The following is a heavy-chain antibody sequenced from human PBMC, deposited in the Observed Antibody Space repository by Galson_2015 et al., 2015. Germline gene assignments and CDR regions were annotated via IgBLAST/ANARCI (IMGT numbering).Heavy chain of an antibody. CDR3: ARHGPVRGYYDSSGYPYY. CDR2: IYPGDSDT. J-gene: IGHJ4*02. V-gene: IGHV5-51*01. D-gene: IGHD3-22*01. CDR1: GYSFTSYW. Sequence: QSGAEVKKPGESLKISCKGSGYSFTSYWIGWVRQMPGKGLEWMGIIYPGDSDTRYSPSFQGQVTISADKSISTAYLQWSSLKASDTAMYYCARHGPVRGYYDSSGYPYYWGQGTLVTVSS.